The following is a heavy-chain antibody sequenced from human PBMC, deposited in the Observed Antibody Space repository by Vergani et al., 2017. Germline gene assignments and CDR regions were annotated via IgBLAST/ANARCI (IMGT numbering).Heavy chain of an antibody. V-gene: IGHV3-7*01. CDR3: ARDYSNRFYYDNSGFDY. J-gene: IGHJ4*02. CDR1: GFTFSNYW. CDR2: IKQDGSEK. D-gene: IGHD3-22*01. Sequence: EVQLVESGGGLVQPGGSLRLSCAASGFTFSNYWMSWVRQAPGKGLEWVANIKQDGSEKYYVDSVKGRFTISRDNAKDSLYLQMNSLRVGDTAVYYCARDYSNRFYYDNSGFDYWGQGTLVTVSS.